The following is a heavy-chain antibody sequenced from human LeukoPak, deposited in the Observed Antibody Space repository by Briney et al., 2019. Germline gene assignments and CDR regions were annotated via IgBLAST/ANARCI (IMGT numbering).Heavy chain of an antibody. CDR2: IRYDGSNK. Sequence: GGSLRLSCAASGFTFSSYGMHWVRQAPGKGLEWVAFIRYDGSNKYYADSVKGRFTISRDNSKNTLYLQMNSLRAEDTAIYYCAREMADYSDSSGYDCWGQGTLVTVSS. D-gene: IGHD3-22*01. CDR3: AREMADYSDSSGYDC. J-gene: IGHJ4*02. CDR1: GFTFSSYG. V-gene: IGHV3-30*02.